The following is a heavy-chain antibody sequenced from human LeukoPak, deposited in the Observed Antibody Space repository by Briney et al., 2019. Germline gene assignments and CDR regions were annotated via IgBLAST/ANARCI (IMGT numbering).Heavy chain of an antibody. CDR1: GFTFSNYV. CDR3: AKAGRLQAVAGWIGY. CDR2: IGGGATT. D-gene: IGHD6-19*01. Sequence: GGSLRLSCAASGFTFSNYVMSWVRQAPGKGLEWVSAIGGGATTYYADSVKGRFTIPRDNSKNTLYLQMNSLRAEDTAIYYCAKAGRLQAVAGWIGYWGQGTLVTVS. J-gene: IGHJ4*02. V-gene: IGHV3-23*01.